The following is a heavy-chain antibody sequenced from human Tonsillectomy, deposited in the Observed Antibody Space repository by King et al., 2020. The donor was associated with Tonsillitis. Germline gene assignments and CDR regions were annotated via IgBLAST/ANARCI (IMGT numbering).Heavy chain of an antibody. Sequence: AQLVQYGAEVKKPGESLKISCKGSGYSFTSYWIAWVRQMPGKGLEWMGIIYPGDSDTRYSPSFQGQVTISADKSINTAYLQWSSLKASDTAMYYCARHMKSMDGRYWNFFDYWGQGTLVTVSS. CDR2: IYPGDSDT. CDR1: GYSFTSYW. CDR3: ARHMKSMDGRYWNFFDY. V-gene: IGHV5-51*01. D-gene: IGHD1-26*01. J-gene: IGHJ4*02.